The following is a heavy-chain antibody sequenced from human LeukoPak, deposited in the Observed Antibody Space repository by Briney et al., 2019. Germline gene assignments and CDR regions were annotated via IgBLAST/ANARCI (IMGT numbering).Heavy chain of an antibody. Sequence: GGSLRLSCAASRFTFSSYSMNWVRQAPGKGLEWVSSISSSSSYIYYADSVKGRFTISRDNAKNSLYLQMNSLRAEDTAVYYCASGGYALGIRKDPFDYWGQGTLVTVSS. CDR1: RFTFSSYS. V-gene: IGHV3-21*01. J-gene: IGHJ4*02. D-gene: IGHD7-27*01. CDR3: ASGGYALGIRKDPFDY. CDR2: ISSSSSYI.